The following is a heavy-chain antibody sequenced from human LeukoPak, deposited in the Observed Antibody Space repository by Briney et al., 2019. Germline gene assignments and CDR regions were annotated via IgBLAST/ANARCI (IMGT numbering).Heavy chain of an antibody. D-gene: IGHD3-22*01. V-gene: IGHV3-7*01. CDR3: ARDPTYYYDNSGYCDY. CDR2: INQHGGET. CDR1: GFTFSSYA. Sequence: GGSLRLSCAASGFTFSSYAMHWVRQAPGKGLEWVASINQHGGETYYVDSVKGRFTISRDNAKNSLYLQMNSLRVEDTAVYYCARDPTYYYDNSGYCDYWGQGTLVTVSS. J-gene: IGHJ4*02.